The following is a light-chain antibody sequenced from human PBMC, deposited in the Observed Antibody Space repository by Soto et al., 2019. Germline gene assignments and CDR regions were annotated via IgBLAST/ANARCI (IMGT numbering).Light chain of an antibody. CDR3: QQLNSYPLT. V-gene: IGKV1-9*01. Sequence: IQLTQSPSSLSASVGDRVTITCRASQGISSYLEWYQQKPGKAPKLLIYAASTLQSGVPSRFRGSGSGTDFTLTISSLQPEDFATYYCQQLNSYPLTFGQGTRLEIK. CDR2: AAS. CDR1: QGISSY. J-gene: IGKJ5*01.